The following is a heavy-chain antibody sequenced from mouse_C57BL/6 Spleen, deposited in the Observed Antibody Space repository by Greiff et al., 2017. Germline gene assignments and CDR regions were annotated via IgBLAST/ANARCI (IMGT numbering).Heavy chain of an antibody. Sequence: QVQLQQPGAELVMPGASVKLSCKASGYTFTSYWMHWVKQRPGQGLEWIGEIDPSDSYTNYNQKFKGKSTLTVDKSSSTAYMQLSSLTSEYSAVYYGARGRTTVVEVDYWGQGTSVTVSS. D-gene: IGHD1-1*01. J-gene: IGHJ4*01. CDR2: IDPSDSYT. V-gene: IGHV1-69*01. CDR1: GYTFTSYW. CDR3: ARGRTTVVEVDY.